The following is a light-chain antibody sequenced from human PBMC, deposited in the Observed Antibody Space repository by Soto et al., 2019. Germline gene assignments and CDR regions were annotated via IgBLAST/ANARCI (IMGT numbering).Light chain of an antibody. V-gene: IGLV2-18*02. CDR3: SSYTSSSTLYV. Sequence: QSALTQPPSVSGSPGQSVTISCTGTSSDVGSYNRVSWYQQPPGTAPKLMIYAVSNRPSGVPDRFSGSKSGNTASLTISGLQAEDEADYYCSSYTSSSTLYVFGTGTKLTVL. J-gene: IGLJ1*01. CDR1: SSDVGSYNR. CDR2: AVS.